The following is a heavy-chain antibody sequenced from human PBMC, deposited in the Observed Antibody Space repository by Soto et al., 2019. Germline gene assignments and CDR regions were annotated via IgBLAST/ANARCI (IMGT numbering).Heavy chain of an antibody. CDR3: AKTYTVTPFDY. CDR2: IGGSGGST. D-gene: IGHD4-17*01. V-gene: IGHV3-23*01. CDR1: GFTFSSYA. Sequence: GGSLRLSCAASGFTFSSYAMSWVRQAPGKGLEWVAAIGGSGGSTYYADSVKGRFTISRDNSKKTLYLQMNSLRAEDTAVYYCAKTYTVTPFDYWGQGTLVTVSS. J-gene: IGHJ4*02.